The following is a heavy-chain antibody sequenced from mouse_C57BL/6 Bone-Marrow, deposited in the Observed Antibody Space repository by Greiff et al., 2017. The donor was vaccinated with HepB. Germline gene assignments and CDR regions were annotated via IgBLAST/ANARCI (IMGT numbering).Heavy chain of an antibody. CDR1: GFTFSDYY. D-gene: IGHD2-1*01. CDR3: ARVRHYGIWYFDV. CDR2: INYDGSST. Sequence: EVMLVESEGGLVQPGSSMKLSCTASGFTFSDYYMAWVRQVPEKGLEWVANINYDGSSTYYLDSLKSRFIISRDNAKNILYLQMSSLKSEDTATYYCARVRHYGIWYFDVWGTGTTVTVS. V-gene: IGHV5-16*01. J-gene: IGHJ1*03.